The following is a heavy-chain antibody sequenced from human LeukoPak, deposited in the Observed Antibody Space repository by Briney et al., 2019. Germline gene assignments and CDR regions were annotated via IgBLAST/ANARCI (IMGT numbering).Heavy chain of an antibody. V-gene: IGHV4-61*02. CDR1: GDSISSGRYY. Sequence: SETLSLTCTVSGDSISSGRYYWTWLRQPAGKSLEWIVRIHTSGDTNYSTSLKSGVTISRDTSKNQFSLRLTSVAAADTAVYYCVRDWNGDYFDYWGQGTLVSVSS. CDR3: VRDWNGDYFDY. D-gene: IGHD1-1*01. J-gene: IGHJ4*02. CDR2: IHTSGDT.